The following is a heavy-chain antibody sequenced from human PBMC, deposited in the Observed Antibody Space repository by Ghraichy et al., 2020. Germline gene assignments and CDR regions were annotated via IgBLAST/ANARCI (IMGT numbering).Heavy chain of an antibody. V-gene: IGHV4-59*01. CDR3: ARMDPDYGGNSGLVY. J-gene: IGHJ4*02. D-gene: IGHD4-23*01. CDR1: GGSISSYY. CDR2: IYYSGST. Sequence: SETLSLTCTVSGGSISSYYWSWIRQPPGKGLEWIGYIYYSGSTNYNPSLKSRVTISLDTSKNQFSLKLSSVTAADTAVYYCARMDPDYGGNSGLVYWGQGTLVTVSS.